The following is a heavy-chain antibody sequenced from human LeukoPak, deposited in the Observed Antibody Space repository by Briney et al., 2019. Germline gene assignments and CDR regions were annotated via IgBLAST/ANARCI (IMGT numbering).Heavy chain of an antibody. Sequence: GGPLSFSCVAPEFTFSDFTMNGARQAPGEGPEWLSYIDYGCRVVYYADSVKGRFTISRDNAENSLYLQMNSLRVEDTALYYCTRDLEYWGQGVLVTVSS. CDR1: EFTFSDFT. CDR2: IDYGCRVV. V-gene: IGHV3-48*01. J-gene: IGHJ4*02. CDR3: TRDLEY.